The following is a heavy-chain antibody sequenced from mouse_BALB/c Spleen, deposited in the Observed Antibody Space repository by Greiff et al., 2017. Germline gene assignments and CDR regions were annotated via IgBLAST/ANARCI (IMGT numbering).Heavy chain of an antibody. J-gene: IGHJ4*01. CDR3: AREDRYDYAMDY. D-gene: IGHD2-14*01. V-gene: IGHV5-4*02. CDR2: ISDGGSYT. CDR1: GFTFSDYY. Sequence: EVKLMESGGGLVKPGGSLKLSCAASGFTFSDYYMYWVRQTPEKRLEWVATISDGGSYTYYPDSVKGRFTISRDNAKNNLYLQMSSLKSEDTAMYYCAREDRYDYAMDYWGQGTSVTVSS.